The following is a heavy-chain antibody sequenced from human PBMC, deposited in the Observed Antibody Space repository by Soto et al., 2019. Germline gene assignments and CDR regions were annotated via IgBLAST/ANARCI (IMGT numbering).Heavy chain of an antibody. CDR2: IYPGDSDA. J-gene: IGHJ4*02. CDR1: GYNFISYW. D-gene: IGHD3-10*01. Sequence: PGESLKISCKASGYNFISYWVAWVRQVPGKGLEWMGIIYPGDSDATYSPSFEGQVTFSVDKSITTAYLQWISLKASDTAVYYCARQAYYGSGTYYPDYWGQGTQVTVSS. V-gene: IGHV5-51*01. CDR3: ARQAYYGSGTYYPDY.